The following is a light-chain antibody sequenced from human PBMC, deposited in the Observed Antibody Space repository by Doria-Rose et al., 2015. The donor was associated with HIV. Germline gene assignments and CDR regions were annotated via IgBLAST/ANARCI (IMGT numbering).Light chain of an antibody. CDR3: QQTYSSPPWT. Sequence: DIRLTQSPSSLSASIGDRVTITRRASQTVSTYLNWFQQEPGKAPKLLIYAASRLQSGVPSRFSGSGSGTDFTLTISGLRPGDFATYYCQQTYSSPPWTFGQGTKVEMK. J-gene: IGKJ1*01. CDR2: AAS. V-gene: IGKV1-39*01. CDR1: QTVSTY.